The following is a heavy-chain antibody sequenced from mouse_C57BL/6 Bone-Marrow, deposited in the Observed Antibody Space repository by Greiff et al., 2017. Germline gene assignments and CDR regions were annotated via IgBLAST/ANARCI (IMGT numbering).Heavy chain of an antibody. CDR2: IYPRDGST. V-gene: IGHV1-85*01. D-gene: IGHD1-1*01. J-gene: IGHJ1*03. CDR1: GYTFTSYD. Sequence: VKLVESGPELVKPGASVKLSCKASGYTFTSYDINWVKQRPGQGLELIGWIYPRDGSTKYNGKFKGKATLTVDTSSSTAYMELHSLTSEDSAVYFCARLEFDGSSGDWYFDVWGTGTTVTVSS. CDR3: ARLEFDGSSGDWYFDV.